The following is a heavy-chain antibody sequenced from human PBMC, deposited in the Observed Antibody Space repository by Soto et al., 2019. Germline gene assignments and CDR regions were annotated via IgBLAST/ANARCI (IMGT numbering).Heavy chain of an antibody. CDR2: ISTGGDNT. CDR3: AKGSSGDYGGLLDF. CDR1: GFTFSSYA. V-gene: IGHV3-23*01. D-gene: IGHD4-17*01. Sequence: EVQLLESGGGLVQPGGSLRLSCAAAGFTFSSYAMTWVRQAPGKGLECVSAISTGGDNTYYPDSVRGRFNSSRDKSKNTLYLQMDSLRAEDTDVYYCAKGSSGDYGGLLDFWGRGTLVT. J-gene: IGHJ4*01.